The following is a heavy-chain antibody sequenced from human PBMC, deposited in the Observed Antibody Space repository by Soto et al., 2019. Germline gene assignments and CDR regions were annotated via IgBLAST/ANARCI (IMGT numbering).Heavy chain of an antibody. V-gene: IGHV1-18*01. CDR1: GYTFTSYC. D-gene: IGHD3-22*01. J-gene: IGHJ3*02. Sequence: EASVKVSCKASGYTFTSYCISWVRQAPGQGLEWMGWISAYNGNTNYAQKLQGRVTMTTDTSTSTAYMELRSLRSDDTAVYYCAIPDPTYYYDSSGYYPPDAFDIWGQGTMVTVSS. CDR3: AIPDPTYYYDSSGYYPPDAFDI. CDR2: ISAYNGNT.